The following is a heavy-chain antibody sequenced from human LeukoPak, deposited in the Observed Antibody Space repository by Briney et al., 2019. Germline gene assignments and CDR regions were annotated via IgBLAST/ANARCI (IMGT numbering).Heavy chain of an antibody. CDR1: GGTFSSYA. V-gene: IGHV1-69*05. J-gene: IGHJ4*02. D-gene: IGHD4-17*01. Sequence: GASVKVSCKASGGTFSSYAISWVRQAPGQGLEWMGGTIPIFGTANYAQKFQGRVTITTDESTSTAYMELSSLRSEDTAVYYCASLRDDYGDYFDYWGQGTLVTVSS. CDR3: ASLRDDYGDYFDY. CDR2: TIPIFGTA.